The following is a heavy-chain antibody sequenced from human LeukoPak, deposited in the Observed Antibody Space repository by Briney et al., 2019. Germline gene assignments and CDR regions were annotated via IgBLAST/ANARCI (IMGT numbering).Heavy chain of an antibody. J-gene: IGHJ5*02. CDR3: ARGGGYSYGYYRFDP. D-gene: IGHD5-18*01. CDR2: MNLNSGNT. V-gene: IGHV1-8*01. Sequence: ASVKVSCKASGYTFTSYDINWVRQATGQGLEWMGWMNLNSGNTGYAQKFQGRVTMTRNTSISTAYMELSSLRSEDTAVYYCARGGGYSYGYYRFDPWGQGTLVTVSS. CDR1: GYTFTSYD.